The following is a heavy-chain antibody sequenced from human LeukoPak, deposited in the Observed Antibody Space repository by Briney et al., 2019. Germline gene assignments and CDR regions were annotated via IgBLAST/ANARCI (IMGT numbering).Heavy chain of an antibody. J-gene: IGHJ3*02. CDR3: ARGHYDSSGYYSPPLAFDI. V-gene: IGHV1-2*06. CDR1: GYTFTDYY. Sequence: GASVKVSCKASGYTFTDYYMHWVRQAPGQGLKWMGRINPNSGGSNYAQKFQGRVTMTRDTSISTAYMELNRLRSDDTAVYYCARGHYDSSGYYSPPLAFDIWGQGTMVTVSS. D-gene: IGHD3-22*01. CDR2: INPNSGGS.